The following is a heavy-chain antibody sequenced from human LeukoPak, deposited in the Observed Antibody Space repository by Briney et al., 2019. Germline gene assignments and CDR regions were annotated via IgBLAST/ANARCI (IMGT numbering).Heavy chain of an antibody. CDR3: ARDSRGSGSYYSDFDY. Sequence: SVTLSLTCTVSGGSISSYYWSWIRQSAGKGLEWIGRVYTSGSTNYNASLQSRVTMSVDTSKNQFSLKLSSVTAADTAVYYCARDSRGSGSYYSDFDYWGQGTLVTVSS. J-gene: IGHJ4*02. V-gene: IGHV4-4*07. CDR2: VYTSGST. CDR1: GGSISSYY. D-gene: IGHD3-10*01.